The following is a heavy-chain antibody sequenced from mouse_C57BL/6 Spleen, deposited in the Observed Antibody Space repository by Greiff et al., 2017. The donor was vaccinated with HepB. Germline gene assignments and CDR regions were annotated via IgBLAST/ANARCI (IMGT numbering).Heavy chain of an antibody. D-gene: IGHD1-1*01. CDR3: ARNYGSSYSYYAMDY. V-gene: IGHV1-81*01. Sequence: VKLVESGAELARPGASVKLSCKASGYTFTSYGISWVKQRTGQGLEWIGEIYPRSGNTYYNEKFKGKATLTADKSSSTAYMELRSLTSEDSAVYFCARNYGSSYSYYAMDYWGQGTSVTVSS. CDR2: IYPRSGNT. J-gene: IGHJ4*01. CDR1: GYTFTSYG.